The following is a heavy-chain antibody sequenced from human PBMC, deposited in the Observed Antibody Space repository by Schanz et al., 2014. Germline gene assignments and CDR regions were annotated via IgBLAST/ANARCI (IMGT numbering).Heavy chain of an antibody. CDR2: INLDGSGK. CDR1: GFTFTNYW. D-gene: IGHD2-15*01. V-gene: IGHV3-7*01. CDR3: ARVELSVYYYAMDV. Sequence: EVQLVESGGGLVQPGGSLRLSCAASGFTFTNYWMTWVRQAPGKGLEWVANINLDGSGKIYLGSVRGRFAISRDDAQNSVYLQMNSLRAEDAAVYYCARVELSVYYYAMDVWGQGTTVTVSS. J-gene: IGHJ6*02.